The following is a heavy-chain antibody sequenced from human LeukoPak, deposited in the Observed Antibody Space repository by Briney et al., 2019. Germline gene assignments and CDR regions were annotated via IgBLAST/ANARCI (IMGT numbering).Heavy chain of an antibody. CDR1: GFTFSSYW. J-gene: IGHJ4*02. D-gene: IGHD3-22*01. Sequence: GGSLRLSCAASGFTFSSYWMHWVRQAPGKGLVWVSRINSDGSSTSYADSVKGRFTISRDNAKNSLYLQMNSLRAEDTAVYYCARDHYDSSGFDYWGQGTLVTVSS. V-gene: IGHV3-74*01. CDR3: ARDHYDSSGFDY. CDR2: INSDGSST.